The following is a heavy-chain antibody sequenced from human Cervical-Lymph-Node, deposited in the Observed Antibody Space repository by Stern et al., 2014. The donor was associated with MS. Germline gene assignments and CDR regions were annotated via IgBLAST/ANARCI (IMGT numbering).Heavy chain of an antibody. J-gene: IGHJ4*02. CDR3: VRVEGEI. V-gene: IGHV3-74*01. CDR2: INNT. CDR1: GFTFSDYW. Sequence: EVQLVESGGGRVQPGGSLRLSCAASGFTFSDYWMHWVRQAPGKGLVWVSRINNTGYADSLKGRFTISRDNAKNTLYLQMNSLRAEDTAVYYCVRVEGEIWGQGTVVTVSS. D-gene: IGHD3-10*01.